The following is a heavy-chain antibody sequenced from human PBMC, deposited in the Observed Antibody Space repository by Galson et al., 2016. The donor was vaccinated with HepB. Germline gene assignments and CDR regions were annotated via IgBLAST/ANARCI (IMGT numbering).Heavy chain of an antibody. Sequence: SLRLSCAVSGFRVSAHHVGWFRQAPGKGLECVSVLYGGGGTYHTDSVKGRFSVSRDNSKNNVYLQMNSLRADDTAVYYCVGYGGNSVWGQGTLVTVSS. CDR1: GFRVSAHH. D-gene: IGHD4-23*01. J-gene: IGHJ4*02. V-gene: IGHV3-53*01. CDR2: LYGGGGT. CDR3: VGYGGNSV.